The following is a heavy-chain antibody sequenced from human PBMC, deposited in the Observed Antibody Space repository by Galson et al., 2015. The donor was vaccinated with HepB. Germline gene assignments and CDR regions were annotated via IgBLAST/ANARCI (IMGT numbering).Heavy chain of an antibody. V-gene: IGHV1-18*01. J-gene: IGHJ3*02. CDR3: ARDPRRYYYDSSGTRAAFDI. Sequence: SVKVSCKASGGTFSSYAISWVRQAPGQGLEWMGGIGAYNGNTNYAQKLQGRVTMTTDTSTSTAYMELRSLRSDDTAVYYCARDPRRYYYDSSGTRAAFDIWGQGTMVTVSS. CDR2: IGAYNGNT. CDR1: GGTFSSYA. D-gene: IGHD3-22*01.